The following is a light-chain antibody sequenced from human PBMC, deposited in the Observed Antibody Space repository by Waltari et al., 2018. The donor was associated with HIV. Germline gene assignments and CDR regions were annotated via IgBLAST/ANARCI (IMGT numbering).Light chain of an antibody. Sequence: DMQMAQSPSSLSASVGDRVTITCQASQDISDRLNWFQKKSGKAPRLLIFDASNLETGVPSRFSGSGSGTEFTLTISSLQPEDIGTYYCQQDDYRPPITFGQGTRLEIK. CDR2: DAS. V-gene: IGKV1-33*01. CDR3: QQDDYRPPIT. J-gene: IGKJ5*01. CDR1: QDISDR.